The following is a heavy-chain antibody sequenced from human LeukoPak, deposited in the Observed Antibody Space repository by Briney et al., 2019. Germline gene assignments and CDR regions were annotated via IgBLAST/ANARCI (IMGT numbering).Heavy chain of an antibody. CDR1: GGSFSGYY. D-gene: IGHD1-1*01. J-gene: IGHJ4*02. CDR2: IYYSGST. CDR3: ARHFSGTASPLPFDY. V-gene: IGHV4-59*08. Sequence: SETLSLTCAVYGGSFSGYYWSWIRQSPGKGLQWIGYIYYSGSTNYNPALKSRVTISVDTSKNQFSLELSSVTAADTALYYCARHFSGTASPLPFDYWGQGTLVTVSS.